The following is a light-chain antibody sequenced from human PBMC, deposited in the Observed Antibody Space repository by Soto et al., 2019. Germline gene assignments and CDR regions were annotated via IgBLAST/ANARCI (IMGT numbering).Light chain of an antibody. CDR2: GAS. CDR1: QSVSRN. V-gene: IGKV3-15*01. Sequence: EVVLTQSPATLSVSPGDRATLSCRPSQSVSRNLAWYQQKPGQAPRLLIYGASTRATGVPARFSGSGSATEFTLSISSLQSEDVAVYYCQQYGDWPPETFGQGTKLEI. J-gene: IGKJ2*01. CDR3: QQYGDWPPET.